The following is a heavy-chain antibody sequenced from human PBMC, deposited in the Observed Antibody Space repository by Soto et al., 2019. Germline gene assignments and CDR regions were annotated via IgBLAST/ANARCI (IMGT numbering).Heavy chain of an antibody. CDR1: GFTFSSYG. V-gene: IGHV3-30*18. J-gene: IGHJ3*02. D-gene: IGHD1-26*01. Sequence: GGSLRLSCAASGFTFSSYGMHWVRQAPGKGLEWVAVIAYDGSDKYYADSVKGRFTISRDNSRNTLYLQMNSLRAEDTAVYYCAKSQWEPTAVLGAFDIWGQGTMVTVS. CDR2: IAYDGSDK. CDR3: AKSQWEPTAVLGAFDI.